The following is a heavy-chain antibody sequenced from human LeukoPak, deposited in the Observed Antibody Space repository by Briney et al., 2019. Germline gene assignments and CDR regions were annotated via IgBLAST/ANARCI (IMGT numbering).Heavy chain of an antibody. J-gene: IGHJ6*02. CDR2: IYPGDSDT. CDR3: ARRAYDFWSGRYGMDV. V-gene: IGHV5-51*01. D-gene: IGHD3-3*01. Sequence: GESLKISCKGSGYSLTSYWIGWVRQMPGKGLEWMGIIYPGDSDTRYSPSFQGQVTISADKSISTAYLQWSSLKASDTAMYYCARRAYDFWSGRYGMDVWGQGTTVTVSS. CDR1: GYSLTSYW.